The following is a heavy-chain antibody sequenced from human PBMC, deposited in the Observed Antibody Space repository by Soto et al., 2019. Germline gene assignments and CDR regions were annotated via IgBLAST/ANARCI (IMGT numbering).Heavy chain of an antibody. CDR3: AGTYVSGSYRYYFDY. V-gene: IGHV2-26*01. CDR1: GFSLSNARMG. Sequence: QVTLKESGPVLVKPTETLTLTCTVSGFSLSNARMGVSWIRQPPGKALEWLAHIFSNDEKSYSPSLKSRLTISKYTSKSQVVLTMTNMDPVDTATYYCAGTYVSGSYRYYFDYCGQGTLVTVSS. CDR2: IFSNDEK. J-gene: IGHJ4*02. D-gene: IGHD3-10*01.